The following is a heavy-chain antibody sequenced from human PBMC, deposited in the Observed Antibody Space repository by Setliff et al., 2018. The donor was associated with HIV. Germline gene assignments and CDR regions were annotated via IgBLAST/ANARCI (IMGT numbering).Heavy chain of an antibody. CDR3: AKDMNRGGYSDSSPHDF. Sequence: ASVKVSCKASGYTFTSYYMHWVRQAPGQGLEWMGIINPSSGSTSYTQMFRGRATMTRDTSTSTVYMELSGLRSEDTAVYYCAKDMNRGGYSDSSPHDFWGQGTLVTVSS. CDR2: INPSSGST. J-gene: IGHJ4*02. V-gene: IGHV1-46*01. CDR1: GYTFTSYY. D-gene: IGHD3-22*01.